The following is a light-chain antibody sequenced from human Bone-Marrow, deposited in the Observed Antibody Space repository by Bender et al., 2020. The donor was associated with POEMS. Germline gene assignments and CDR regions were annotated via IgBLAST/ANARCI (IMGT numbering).Light chain of an antibody. Sequence: QSALTQPASVSGSPGQPVTISCTGTSSDVGDYDHVSWYQHHPGKAPKLIIYDVTQRPSGVPDRFSASKSGNTASLTISGLQVEDETDYYCCSYSGSYTWVFGGGTKVTVL. CDR3: CSYSGSYTWV. CDR2: DVT. V-gene: IGLV2-11*01. J-gene: IGLJ3*02. CDR1: SSDVGDYDH.